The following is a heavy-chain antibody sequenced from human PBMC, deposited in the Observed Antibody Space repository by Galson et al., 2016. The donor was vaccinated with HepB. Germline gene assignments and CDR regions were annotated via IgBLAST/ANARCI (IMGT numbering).Heavy chain of an antibody. D-gene: IGHD1-7*01. Sequence: SVKVSCKASGYPFSSYDFNWVRQAAGQGLEWMGWMNPISGNTGYAQKFQGRVTMTRNTSISTAYMGLSSLRSEDTAVYYCTRDLSSGTPGPWGQGTLVTVS. J-gene: IGHJ5*02. CDR2: MNPISGNT. V-gene: IGHV1-8*01. CDR3: TRDLSSGTPGP. CDR1: GYPFSSYD.